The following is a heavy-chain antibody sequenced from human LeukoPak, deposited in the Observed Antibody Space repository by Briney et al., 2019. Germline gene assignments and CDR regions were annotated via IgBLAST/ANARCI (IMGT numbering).Heavy chain of an antibody. Sequence: GGSLRLSCAASGFIFSTFGMHWVRQAPGKGLEWVAVISYDGGHQNYANSVRGRFTISRDDSKNMLYLQMNSLRAEDAAVYFCVPVYCAYEIPGFDYWGQGTLVTVSS. CDR2: ISYDGGHQ. J-gene: IGHJ4*02. V-gene: IGHV3-30*03. D-gene: IGHD5-12*01. CDR1: GFIFSTFG. CDR3: VPVYCAYEIPGFDY.